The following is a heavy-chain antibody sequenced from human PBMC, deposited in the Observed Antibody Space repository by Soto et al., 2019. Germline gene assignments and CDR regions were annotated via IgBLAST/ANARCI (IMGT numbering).Heavy chain of an antibody. V-gene: IGHV3-23*01. CDR3: AKDTVAGSYYYYGMDV. CDR2: ISGSGGST. D-gene: IGHD6-19*01. J-gene: IGHJ6*02. CDR1: GFTFSSYA. Sequence: PGGSLRLSCAASGFTFSSYAMSWVRQAPGKGLEWVSAISGSGGSTYYADSVKGRFTISRDNSKNTLYLQMNSLRAEDTAVYYCAKDTVAGSYYYYGMDVWGQGTTVTVSS.